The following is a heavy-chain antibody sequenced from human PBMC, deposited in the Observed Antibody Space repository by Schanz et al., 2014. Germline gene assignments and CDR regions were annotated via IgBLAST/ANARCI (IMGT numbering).Heavy chain of an antibody. CDR1: GVSIGGYY. Sequence: QVQLQESGPGLVKPSETLSLTCTVSGVSIGGYYWSWIRQPPGKGLEWIGYIFFSGSTTYNPSFNSGVTIPADMSKNQSALTLGSGTAADTAVYYCARLGVGDKAYYYYGTDVWGQGTTVLVSS. J-gene: IGHJ6*02. CDR3: ARLGVGDKAYYYYGTDV. CDR2: IFFSGST. V-gene: IGHV4-59*08. D-gene: IGHD1-26*01.